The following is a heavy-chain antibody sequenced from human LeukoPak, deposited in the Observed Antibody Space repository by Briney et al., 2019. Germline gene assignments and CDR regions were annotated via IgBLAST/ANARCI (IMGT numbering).Heavy chain of an antibody. Sequence: PGGSLRLSCAASGFTFDDYAMHWVRQAPGKGLEWVSGISWKSGTIAYADSVKGRFTISRDNAKNSLYLQMNSLRAEDTAVYYCARGGPRDGYDYWGQGTLVTVSS. J-gene: IGHJ4*02. V-gene: IGHV3-9*01. CDR2: ISWKSGTI. D-gene: IGHD5-18*01. CDR1: GFTFDDYA. CDR3: ARGGPRDGYDY.